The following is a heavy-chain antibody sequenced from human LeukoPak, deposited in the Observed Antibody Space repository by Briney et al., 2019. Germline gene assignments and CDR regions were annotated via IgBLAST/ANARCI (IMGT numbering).Heavy chain of an antibody. CDR3: ARTTGRYLQFDP. CDR2: IYYSGST. D-gene: IGHD3-9*01. CDR1: GGSISSYY. V-gene: IGHV4-59*01. J-gene: IGHJ5*02. Sequence: PSETLSLTCTVSGGSISSYYWSWIRQPPGKGLEWIGYIYYSGSTNYNPSLKSRVTISVDTSKNQFSLKLSSVTAADTAMYYCARTTGRYLQFDPWGQGTLVTVSS.